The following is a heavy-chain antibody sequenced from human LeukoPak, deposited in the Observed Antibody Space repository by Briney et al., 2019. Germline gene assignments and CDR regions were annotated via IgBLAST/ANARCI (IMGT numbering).Heavy chain of an antibody. V-gene: IGHV4-4*02. CDR1: GASISNDAW. D-gene: IGHD3-16*01. CDR2: ISHSETT. CDR3: ARRKRDFGGAQYYYDS. J-gene: IGHJ4*02. Sequence: PSETLSLTCTVSGASISNDAWWDWVRPPPGKGLEWVAEISHSETTYYNPSLKSRVAISLDNSRNQFSLYLNSVTAADTAVYFCARRKRDFGGAQYYYDSWGQGTLVTVSS.